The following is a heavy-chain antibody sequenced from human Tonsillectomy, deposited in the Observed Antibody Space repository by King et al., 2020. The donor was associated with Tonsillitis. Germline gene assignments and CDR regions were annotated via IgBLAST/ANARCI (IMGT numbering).Heavy chain of an antibody. V-gene: IGHV4-59*08. CDR2: IYYSGST. J-gene: IGHJ4*02. CDR1: GGSISSYY. CDR3: ARHGGSRNFPYIDY. Sequence: VQLQESGPGLVKPSETLSLTCTVSGGSISSYYWSWIRQPPGKGLEWIGYIYYSGSTNYDPSLKSRVTISVDTSKNQFSLKLSSVTAADTAVYYCARHGGSRNFPYIDYWGQGTLVTVSS. D-gene: IGHD3-10*01.